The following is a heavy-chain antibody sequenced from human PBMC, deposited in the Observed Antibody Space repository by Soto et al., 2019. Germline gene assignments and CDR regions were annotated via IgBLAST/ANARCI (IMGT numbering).Heavy chain of an antibody. J-gene: IGHJ4*02. CDR3: ARGIGGTSDY. Sequence: QVQLQQWGAGLLKPSETLSLTCAVHGGPFSGYYWSWIRQPPGKGLEWIGEINYSGNTNYTPSLKSRVTISVDPSKKHFSLKLSSVTAADTAVYYCARGIGGTSDYWGQGTLVTVSS. CDR1: GGPFSGYY. D-gene: IGHD2-15*01. V-gene: IGHV4-34*01. CDR2: INYSGNT.